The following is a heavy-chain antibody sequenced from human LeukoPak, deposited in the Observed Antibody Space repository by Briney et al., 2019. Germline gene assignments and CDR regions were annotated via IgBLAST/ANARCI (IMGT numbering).Heavy chain of an antibody. CDR1: GGSFSPYY. D-gene: IGHD2-21*02. J-gene: IGHJ4*02. CDR3: ARGGLYCGGDCYVDH. V-gene: IGHV4-34*01. Sequence: PSETLSLTCAVYGGSFSPYYWSWIRQPPEKGLEWIGEINHSGSTNYNPSLKSRVTTSVDTSKNQFSLKLSSVTAADTAVYYCARGGLYCGGDCYVDHWGQGSLVTVSS. CDR2: INHSGST.